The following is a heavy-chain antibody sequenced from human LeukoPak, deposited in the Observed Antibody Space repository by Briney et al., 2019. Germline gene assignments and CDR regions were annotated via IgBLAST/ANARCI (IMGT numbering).Heavy chain of an antibody. J-gene: IGHJ4*02. CDR3: ARGRYLPLYFDY. V-gene: IGHV4-34*01. Sequence: SETLSLTCAVYGGSFSGYYWSWIRQPPGKGLEWIGEINHSGSTSYNPSLKSRVTISVDTSKNQFSLKLSSVTAADTAVYYCARGRYLPLYFDYWGQGTLVTVSS. CDR1: GGSFSGYY. D-gene: IGHD3-16*02. CDR2: INHSGST.